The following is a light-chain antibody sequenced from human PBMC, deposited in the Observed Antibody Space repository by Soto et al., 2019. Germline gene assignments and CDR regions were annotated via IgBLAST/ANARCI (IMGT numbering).Light chain of an antibody. Sequence: QSALTQPASVSGWTGQSITIYCTGASSDVGGSNYVSWYQLRPGKAPKLLIYDVDRPSGVSNRFSGSKSGNTASLTISGLQAEDAADYYCNSYTSSGTVVFGGGTKLTVL. CDR2: DV. V-gene: IGLV2-14*01. CDR1: SSDVGGSNY. J-gene: IGLJ3*02. CDR3: NSYTSSGTVV.